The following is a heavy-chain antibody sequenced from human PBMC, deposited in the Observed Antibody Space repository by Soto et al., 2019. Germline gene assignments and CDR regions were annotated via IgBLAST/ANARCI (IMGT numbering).Heavy chain of an antibody. CDR1: GFTVSSDY. D-gene: IGHD2-2*01. CDR3: AKYCSSTTCRSFDY. J-gene: IGHJ4*02. CDR2: IYSDGNT. Sequence: GGSLRLSCAASGFTVSSDYMCWVRQAPGKGLEWVSLIYSDGNTYYVDSVKGRFTISRDNSKNTLFLQMNSLRAEDTAVYYCAKYCSSTTCRSFDYWGQGTLVTVSS. V-gene: IGHV3-53*01.